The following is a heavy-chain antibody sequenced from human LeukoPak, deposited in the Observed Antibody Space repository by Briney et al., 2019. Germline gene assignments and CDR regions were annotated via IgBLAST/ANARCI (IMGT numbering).Heavy chain of an antibody. CDR2: INPSAGTT. J-gene: IGHJ4*02. V-gene: IGHV1-46*01. CDR1: VYSFTSHY. CDR3: AAPGATGFVGNFWSGPLDF. Sequence: ASVTVSCTASVYSFTSHYMHWVRQAPGQGLEWMGIINPSAGTTSYLQKFQGRITMTRDTSTSTVYMELSSLRSEDTAVYYCAAPGATGFVGNFWSGPLDFWGQGTLVTVSS. D-gene: IGHD3-3*01.